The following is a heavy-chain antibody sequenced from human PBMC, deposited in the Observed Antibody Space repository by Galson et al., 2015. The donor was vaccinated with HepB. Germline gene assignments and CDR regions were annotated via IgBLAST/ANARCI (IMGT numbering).Heavy chain of an antibody. D-gene: IGHD4-23*01. CDR2: ISWNSATK. V-gene: IGHV3-9*01. Sequence: SLRLSCAASGFIFGDYGMHWVRQTPGKGLEWVSGISWNSATKGYADSVKGRFTISRDNAKSSLFLQMNSLRAEDTAVYYCAKLTQHMSPSDWGQGTLVTVSS. CDR3: AKLTQHMSPSD. J-gene: IGHJ4*02. CDR1: GFIFGDYG.